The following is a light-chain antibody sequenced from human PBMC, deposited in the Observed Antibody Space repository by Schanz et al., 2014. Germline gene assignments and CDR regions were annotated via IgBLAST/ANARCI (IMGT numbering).Light chain of an antibody. V-gene: IGKV3-20*01. Sequence: EIVMTQSPATLSVSPGERATLSCRASQSVSSNLAWYQQKPGQAPRLLIYATSNRATGIPDRFSGSGSGTDFTLTISRLEPEDFAVYFCHQFGYSSWTFGQGTKVEI. CDR1: QSVSSN. CDR3: HQFGYSSWT. CDR2: ATS. J-gene: IGKJ1*01.